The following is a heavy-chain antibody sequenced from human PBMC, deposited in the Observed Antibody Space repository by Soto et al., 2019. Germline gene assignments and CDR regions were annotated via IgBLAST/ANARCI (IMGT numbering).Heavy chain of an antibody. V-gene: IGHV3-30*18. CDR3: AKDIRRIVVVTGWFDP. J-gene: IGHJ5*02. Sequence: GGSLRLSCAASGFTFSSYGMHWVRQAPGKGLEWVAVISYDGSNKYYADSVKGRFTISRDNSKNTLYLQMNSLRAEDTAVYYCAKDIRRIVVVTGWFDPWGQGTLVTVSS. CDR1: GFTFSSYG. D-gene: IGHD2-15*01. CDR2: ISYDGSNK.